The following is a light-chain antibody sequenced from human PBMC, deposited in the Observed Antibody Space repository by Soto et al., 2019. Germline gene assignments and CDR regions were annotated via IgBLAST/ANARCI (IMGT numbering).Light chain of an antibody. CDR2: EVS. CDR3: SSSITSSTFLV. J-gene: IGLJ2*01. CDR1: SRDVGGYNY. V-gene: IGLV2-14*01. Sequence: QSALTQPASVSGSPGQSITISCTGTSRDVGGYNYVSWHQQHPGKAPKLIINEVSNRPSGVSNRFSGSTSGNTASLTISGRLAAEEAYYYCSSSITSSTFLVFGGGTKLTVL.